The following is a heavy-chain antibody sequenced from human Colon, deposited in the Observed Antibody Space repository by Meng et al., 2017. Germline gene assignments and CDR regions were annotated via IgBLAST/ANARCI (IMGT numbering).Heavy chain of an antibody. J-gene: IGHJ4*02. Sequence: QWQLAGSGPGRVTPWGTLSPTCAVSGGATSSSNWWSGDRQPPGKGLEWIGEIYHSGSTNYNPSLKSRLTLSLDKSNNQFSLSLSSVTAADTAVYYCVRNDHCTSGTCYPHFDYWGQGTLVTVSS. V-gene: IGHV4-4*02. CDR3: VRNDHCTSGTCYPHFDY. D-gene: IGHD2-15*01. CDR2: IYHSGST. CDR1: GGATSSSNW.